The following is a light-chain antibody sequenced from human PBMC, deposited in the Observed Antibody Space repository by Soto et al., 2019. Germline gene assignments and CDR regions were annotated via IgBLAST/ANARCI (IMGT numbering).Light chain of an antibody. CDR1: QSVSSY. V-gene: IGKV3-11*01. CDR3: QQRSNWPLT. CDR2: DAS. Sequence: EIVLTQSPATLSLSPGERATLSCRASQSVSSYLAWYQQKPGQAPRLLIYDASNRATGIPARFSGSGSGTDFTLTISSLEPEDCAVYYCQQRSNWPLTFGGGTKGDI. J-gene: IGKJ4*01.